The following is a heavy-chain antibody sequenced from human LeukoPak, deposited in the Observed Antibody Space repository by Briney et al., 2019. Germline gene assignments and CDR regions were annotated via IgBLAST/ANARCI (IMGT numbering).Heavy chain of an antibody. CDR3: ARGSSGWLFDY. CDR1: GGSISSGDYY. Sequence: PSETLSLTCTVSGGSISSGDYYWSWIRQPPGKGLEWIGYIYDSGSTYYNPSLKSRVTISVDRSKNQFSLKLSSVTAADTAVYYCARGSSGWLFDYWGQGTLVTVSS. V-gene: IGHV4-30-2*01. J-gene: IGHJ4*02. D-gene: IGHD6-19*01. CDR2: IYDSGST.